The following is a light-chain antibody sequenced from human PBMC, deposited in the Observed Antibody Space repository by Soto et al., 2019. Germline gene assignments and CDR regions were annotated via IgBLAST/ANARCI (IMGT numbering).Light chain of an antibody. CDR1: SSNIGAGYD. V-gene: IGLV1-40*01. Sequence: QSVLTQPPSVSGAPGQRVTISCTGSSSNIGAGYDVHWYQQLPGTAPKLLIYGSINRPSGVPDRFSGSKSGTSASLAITGLQAEDEADYYCQSYDSSLSGVVFGGGTKVTVL. CDR3: QSYDSSLSGVV. J-gene: IGLJ2*01. CDR2: GSI.